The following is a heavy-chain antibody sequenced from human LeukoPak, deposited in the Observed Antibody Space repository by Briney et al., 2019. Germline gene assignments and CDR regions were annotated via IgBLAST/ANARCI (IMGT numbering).Heavy chain of an antibody. V-gene: IGHV7-4-1*02. Sequence: ASVKVSCKASGYTFTSYGISWVRQAPGQGLEWMGWINTNTGNPTYAQGFTGRFVFSLDTSVSTAYLQISSLKAKDTAVYYCARDFDYGDTADAFDIWGQGTMVTVSS. CDR2: INTNTGNP. J-gene: IGHJ3*02. D-gene: IGHD4-17*01. CDR3: ARDFDYGDTADAFDI. CDR1: GYTFTSYG.